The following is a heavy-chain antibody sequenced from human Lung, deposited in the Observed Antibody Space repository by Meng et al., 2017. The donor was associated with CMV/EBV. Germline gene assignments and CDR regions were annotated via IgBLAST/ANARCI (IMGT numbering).Heavy chain of an antibody. CDR1: GGTFSSYA. Sequence: KASGGTFSSYAIRWVRQAPGQGLEWMGGIIPILGIANYAQKFQGRVTITADKSTSTAYMELSSLRSEDTDVYYCARDRGGKAAAGGYWGQGTLVTVS. V-gene: IGHV1-69*10. CDR3: ARDRGGKAAAGGY. J-gene: IGHJ4*02. D-gene: IGHD6-13*01. CDR2: IIPILGIA.